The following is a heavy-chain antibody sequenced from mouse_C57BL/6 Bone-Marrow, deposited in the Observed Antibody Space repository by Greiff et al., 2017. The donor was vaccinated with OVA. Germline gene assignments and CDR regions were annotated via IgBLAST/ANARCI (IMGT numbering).Heavy chain of an antibody. J-gene: IGHJ3*01. V-gene: IGHV5-17*01. CDR3: ARPYYGSSYGGFAY. Sequence: DVKLVESGGGLVKPGGSLKLSCAASGFTFSDYGMHWVRQAPEKGLAWVAYISSGSSTIYYADTVKGRFTISRDNAKNTLFLQMTSLRSEDTAMYYCARPYYGSSYGGFAYWGQGTLVTVSA. CDR1: GFTFSDYG. D-gene: IGHD1-1*01. CDR2: ISSGSSTI.